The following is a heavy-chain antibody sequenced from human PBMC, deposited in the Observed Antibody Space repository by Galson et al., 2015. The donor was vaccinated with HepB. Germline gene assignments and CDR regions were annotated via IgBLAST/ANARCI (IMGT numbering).Heavy chain of an antibody. J-gene: IGHJ4*02. V-gene: IGHV3-30*18. CDR2: ISYDGSNK. Sequence: SLRLSCAASGFTFSSYGMHWVRQAPGKGLEWVAVISYDGSNKYYADSVKGRFTISRDNSKNTLYLQMNSLRAEDTAVYYCAKWRGYCSGGSCRSGYWGQGTLVTVSS. CDR1: GFTFSSYG. D-gene: IGHD2-15*01. CDR3: AKWRGYCSGGSCRSGY.